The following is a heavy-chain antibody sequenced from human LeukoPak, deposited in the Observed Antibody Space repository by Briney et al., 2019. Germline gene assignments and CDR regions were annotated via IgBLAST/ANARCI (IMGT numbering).Heavy chain of an antibody. D-gene: IGHD6-25*01. J-gene: IGHJ4*02. V-gene: IGHV4-34*01. CDR1: GGSFSGYY. CDR2: IYYSGST. CDR3: ARGIRGLTYYFDY. Sequence: SETLSLTCAVYGGSFSGYYWSWIRQPPGKGLEWIGYIYYSGSTYYNPSLKSRVTISVDTSKNQFSLKLSSVTAADTAVYYCARGIRGLTYYFDYWGQGTLVTVSS.